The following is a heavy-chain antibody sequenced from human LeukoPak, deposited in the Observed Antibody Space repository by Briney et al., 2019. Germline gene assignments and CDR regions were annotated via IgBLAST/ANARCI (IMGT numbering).Heavy chain of an antibody. CDR1: GYTITTSS. CDR2: INPSAGTT. V-gene: IGHV1-46*01. CDR3: ARATGSQGADM. J-gene: IGHJ3*02. Sequence: GASVKVSCKASGYTITTSSMHWVPQAPGQGLEWVGVINPSAGTTTYAQKFQGRVTSMSDTSTSTVYMELSSLRSDDTAVYYCARATGSQGADMWGPGTTVTVSS. D-gene: IGHD1-26*01.